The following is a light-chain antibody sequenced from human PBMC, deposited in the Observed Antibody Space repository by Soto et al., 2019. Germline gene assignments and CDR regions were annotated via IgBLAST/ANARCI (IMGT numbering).Light chain of an antibody. V-gene: IGKV3D-20*02. CDR2: GAS. CDR3: QQRSNWPRPIT. J-gene: IGKJ5*01. Sequence: EIVLTQSPATLSLSPGEIATLSCRASQSVTDNYLAWYQQKPGQAPRLVISGASSRTSGIPDRFSASGSGTDFTLTISRLEPEDFAVYYCQQRSNWPRPITFGQGTRLEIK. CDR1: QSVTDNY.